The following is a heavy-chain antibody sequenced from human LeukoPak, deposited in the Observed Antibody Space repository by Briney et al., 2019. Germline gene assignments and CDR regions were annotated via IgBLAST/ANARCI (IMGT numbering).Heavy chain of an antibody. V-gene: IGHV1-8*03. J-gene: IGHJ6*03. CDR2: MNPNSGNT. CDR3: ASGVSPIYMDV. CDR1: GYTFTSYD. Sequence: ASVKVSCKASGYTFTSYDINWVRQATGQGREWMGWMNPNSGNTGYAQKFQGRVTITRNTSISTAYMELSSLRSEDTAVYYCASGVSPIYMDVWGKGTTVTVSS. D-gene: IGHD6-6*01.